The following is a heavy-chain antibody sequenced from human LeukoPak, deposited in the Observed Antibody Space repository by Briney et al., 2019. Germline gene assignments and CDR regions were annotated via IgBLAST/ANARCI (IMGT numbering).Heavy chain of an antibody. V-gene: IGHV4-61*01. CDR1: GCSVSTGSYY. Sequence: SETLSFTCTVSGCSVSTGSYYWSWIRQPPGKGLEWIGYIYYSGSTNYNPSLKSRVTISVDTSKNQFSLKLSSVTAADTAVYYCASYCSSTSCYADFDYWGQGTLVTVSS. D-gene: IGHD2-2*01. CDR3: ASYCSSTSCYADFDY. J-gene: IGHJ4*02. CDR2: IYYSGST.